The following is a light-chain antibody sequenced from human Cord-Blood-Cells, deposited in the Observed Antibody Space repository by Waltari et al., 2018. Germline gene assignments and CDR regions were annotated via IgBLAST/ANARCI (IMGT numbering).Light chain of an antibody. V-gene: IGKV1-5*03. CDR2: KAS. CDR1: QSISSW. CDR3: QQYKSYSRT. J-gene: IGKJ4*01. Sequence: DIQMTQSPTTLSASVGHRVTITCRASQSISSWLAWYQQKPGKAPKLLIYKASSLESGVPSRFSGSGSGTEFTLTISSLQPDDFATYYCQQYKSYSRTFGGGTKVEIK.